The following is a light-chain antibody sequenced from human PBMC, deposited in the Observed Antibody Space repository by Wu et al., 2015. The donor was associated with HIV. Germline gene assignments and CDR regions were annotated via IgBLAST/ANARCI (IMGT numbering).Light chain of an antibody. Sequence: EIVMTQSPATLSVSPGERATLSCRASQSISSNLAWYQQKPGRAPRLLIYGASTRATGIPARFSGSGSRTEFTLTISSLQSEDFAVYYCQQYENWPTFGGGTKVEIK. J-gene: IGKJ4*01. CDR3: QQYENWPT. CDR1: QSISSN. CDR2: GAS. V-gene: IGKV3-15*01.